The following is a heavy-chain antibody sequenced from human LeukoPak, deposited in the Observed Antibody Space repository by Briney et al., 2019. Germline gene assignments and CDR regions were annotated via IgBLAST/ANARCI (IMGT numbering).Heavy chain of an antibody. CDR1: GFTVSTYA. J-gene: IGHJ4*02. CDR2: ISGSGGRT. CDR3: AKDQGDYSSGWSIFDY. D-gene: IGHD6-19*01. Sequence: PGGSLRLSCAASGFTVSTYAMSWVREAPGKGLGWVSGISGSGGRTYYADSVKGRFTISRDNSKNTLYLQMNRLRVEDTAVYYCAKDQGDYSSGWSIFDYWGQGSLVTVSS. V-gene: IGHV3-23*01.